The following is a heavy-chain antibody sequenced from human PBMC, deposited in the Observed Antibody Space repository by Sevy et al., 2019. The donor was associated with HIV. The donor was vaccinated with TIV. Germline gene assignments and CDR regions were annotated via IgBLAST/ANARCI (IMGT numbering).Heavy chain of an antibody. CDR2: VYYTGGT. Sequence: SETLSLTCTVSGGSINSDHWNWIRQPPGKGLEWIGYVYYTGGTNYNPYLKNRDTISVDRTKNQLSLKLTSVTAADTAVYYCAGRNDFDIWGQGTMVTVSS. CDR1: GGSINSDH. CDR3: AGRNDFDI. J-gene: IGHJ3*02. V-gene: IGHV4-59*08.